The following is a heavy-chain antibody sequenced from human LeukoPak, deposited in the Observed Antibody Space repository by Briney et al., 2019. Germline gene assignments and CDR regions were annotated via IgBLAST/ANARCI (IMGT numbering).Heavy chain of an antibody. V-gene: IGHV3-30*02. CDR3: AKWDLINWFDP. CDR2: IRYGGSNK. J-gene: IGHJ5*02. Sequence: PGGSLRLSCAASGFTFSSYAMNWVRQAPGKGLEWVASIRYGGSNKYYADSVKGRFTIPRDNSKNTLYLQMNSLRAEDTAVYYCAKWDLINWFDPWGQGTLVTVSS. D-gene: IGHD1-26*01. CDR1: GFTFSSYA.